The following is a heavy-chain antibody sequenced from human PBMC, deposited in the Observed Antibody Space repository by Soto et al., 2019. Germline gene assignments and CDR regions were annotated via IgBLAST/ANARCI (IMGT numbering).Heavy chain of an antibody. Sequence: SETLSLTCAVYGGSFSGYYWSWIRQPPGKGLEWIGEINHSGSTNYNPSLKSRVTISVDTSKNQFSLKLSSVTAADTAVYYCARRKVVVAATHSQYYFDYWGQGTLVTVSS. CDR3: ARRKVVVAATHSQYYFDY. V-gene: IGHV4-34*01. D-gene: IGHD2-15*01. CDR1: GGSFSGYY. CDR2: INHSGST. J-gene: IGHJ4*02.